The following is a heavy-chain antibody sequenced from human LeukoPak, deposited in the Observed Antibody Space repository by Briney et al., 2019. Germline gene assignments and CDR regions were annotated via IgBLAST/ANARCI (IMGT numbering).Heavy chain of an antibody. Sequence: ASVKVSCKASGYTFTDYHLHWVRQAPGQGLEWMGWINPNSGGTNYAQKFQGRVTMTRDTSISTAYMELSRLRSDDTAVYYCARVGYDFWSGYYFDYWGQGTLVTVSS. J-gene: IGHJ4*02. CDR3: ARVGYDFWSGYYFDY. V-gene: IGHV1-2*02. CDR1: GYTFTDYH. D-gene: IGHD3-3*01. CDR2: INPNSGGT.